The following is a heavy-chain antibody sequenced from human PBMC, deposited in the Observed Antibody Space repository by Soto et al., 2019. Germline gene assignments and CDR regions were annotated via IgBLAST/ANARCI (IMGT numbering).Heavy chain of an antibody. D-gene: IGHD3-10*01. CDR1: GGSVRRGNYY. CDR3: ARADYATGSYYPDY. V-gene: IGHV4-31*03. CDR2: ISNSGRT. Sequence: SETLSLTCTVSGGSVRRGNYYWSWIRQFPGKGLEWIGYISNSGRTHYNPSLMSRITILVDTSKNQFFLELRSVTAADTALYYCARADYATGSYYPDYWGQGTLVTASS. J-gene: IGHJ4*02.